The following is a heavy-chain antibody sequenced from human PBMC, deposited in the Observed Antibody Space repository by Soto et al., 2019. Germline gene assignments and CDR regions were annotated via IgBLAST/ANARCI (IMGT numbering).Heavy chain of an antibody. D-gene: IGHD3-22*01. CDR3: ASPARYYDSYY. J-gene: IGHJ4*02. Sequence: EVQLVESGGGLVQPGGSLRLSCAASGFTFSSYSMNWVRQAPGKGLEWVSYISSSSSTIYYADSVKGRFTISRDNAKNSLYLQMNSLRAEDTAVYYCASPARYYDSYYWGQGTLVTVSS. CDR2: ISSSSSTI. V-gene: IGHV3-48*01. CDR1: GFTFSSYS.